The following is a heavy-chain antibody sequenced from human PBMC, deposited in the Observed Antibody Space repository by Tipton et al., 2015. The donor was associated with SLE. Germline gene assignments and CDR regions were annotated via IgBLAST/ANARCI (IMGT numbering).Heavy chain of an antibody. J-gene: IGHJ4*02. CDR3: ARPVSVGYKHFDY. V-gene: IGHV5-51*03. CDR1: GYSFTSYW. D-gene: IGHD5-18*01. CDR2: IYPGDSDT. Sequence: QLVQSGAEVKKPGESLKISCQASGYSFTSYWSGWVRQMPGKGLEWMGIIYPGDSDTRYSPSFQGQVTISADKSISTAYLQWSSLEASDTAMYYCARPVSVGYKHFDYWGQGTLVTVSS.